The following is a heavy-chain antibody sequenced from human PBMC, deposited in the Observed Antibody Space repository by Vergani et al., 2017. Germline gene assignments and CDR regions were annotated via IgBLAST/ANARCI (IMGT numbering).Heavy chain of an antibody. CDR3: AAGYLWGGATADY. V-gene: IGHV1-58*01. J-gene: IGHJ4*02. D-gene: IGHD3-16*01. CDR1: GFTFTSSA. Sequence: QMQLVQSGPEVKTPGTSVKVSCKASGFTFTSSAVQWVRQARGQRLEWIALIVFGSGNTNYAQNFQERVTITRDMSTSTAYMELSSRRPEDTAVYYCAAGYLWGGATADYWGQGTLVTVSS. CDR2: IVFGSGNT.